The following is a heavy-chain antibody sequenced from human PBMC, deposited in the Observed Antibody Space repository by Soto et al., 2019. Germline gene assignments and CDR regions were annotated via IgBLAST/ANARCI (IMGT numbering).Heavy chain of an antibody. V-gene: IGHV1-3*01. CDR1: GYTFTSYG. CDR2: ISAGNGNT. J-gene: IGHJ4*02. CDR3: SREDF. Sequence: APVKVSCKASGYTFTSYGISWVRQAPGQGLEWMGWISAGNGNTQYSQKFQGRVTITRDTSASTIYLELSSLTSEDTAVYYCSREDFLGPGTLVTAPQ.